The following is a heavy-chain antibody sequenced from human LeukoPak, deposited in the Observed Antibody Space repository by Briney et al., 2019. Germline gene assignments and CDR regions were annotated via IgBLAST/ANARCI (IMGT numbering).Heavy chain of an antibody. CDR1: GYTLTELS. CDR2: INPNSGGT. V-gene: IGHV1-2*02. D-gene: IGHD6-13*01. Sequence: GASVKVSCKVSGYTLTELSMHWVRQAPGQGLEWMGWINPNSGGTNYAQKFQGRVTMTRDTSISTAYMELSRLRSDDTAVYYCARTYSRPRVSSILYWGQGTLITVSS. CDR3: ARTYSRPRVSSILY. J-gene: IGHJ4*02.